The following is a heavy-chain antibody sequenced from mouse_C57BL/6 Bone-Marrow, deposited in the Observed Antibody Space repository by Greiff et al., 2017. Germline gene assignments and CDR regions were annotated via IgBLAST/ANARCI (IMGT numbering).Heavy chain of an antibody. CDR3: ARGGNWDVNYFDY. D-gene: IGHD4-1*01. V-gene: IGHV1-19*01. CDR1: GYTFTDYY. J-gene: IGHJ2*01. CDR2: INPYNGGT. Sequence: DVQLVESGPVLVKPGASVKMSCKASGYTFTDYYMNWVKQSHGKSLEWIGVINPYNGGTSYNQKFKGKATLTVDKSSSTAYMELNSLTSEDSAVYYCARGGNWDVNYFDYWGQGTTLTVSS.